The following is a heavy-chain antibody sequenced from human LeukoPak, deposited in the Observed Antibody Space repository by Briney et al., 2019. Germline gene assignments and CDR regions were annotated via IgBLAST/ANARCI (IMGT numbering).Heavy chain of an antibody. CDR1: GFTFSSYS. V-gene: IGHV3-48*02. CDR3: AREVVAATPERFYYMDV. D-gene: IGHD2-15*01. CDR2: ISSSSNTI. J-gene: IGHJ6*03. Sequence: GGSLRLSCAASGFTFSSYSINWVRQAPGKGLEWVSYISSSSNTIYYADSVKGRFTISRDNAKNSLYLQMNSLRDEDTAVYYCAREVVAATPERFYYMDVWGKGDRGHRLL.